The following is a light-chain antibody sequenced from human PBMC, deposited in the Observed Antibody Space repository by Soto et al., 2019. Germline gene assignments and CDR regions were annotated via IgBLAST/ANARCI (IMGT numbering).Light chain of an antibody. J-gene: IGKJ1*01. Sequence: AIRMTQPPSSLSASTGDRVTITCRARQGISSYLAWYQQKPGKAPKLLIYAASTLQSGVPSRFSGSGSGTDCTLTISCLQSEDFATYDGQQYYSYPRTFGQGTKVEIK. V-gene: IGKV1-8*01. CDR3: QQYYSYPRT. CDR2: AAS. CDR1: QGISSY.